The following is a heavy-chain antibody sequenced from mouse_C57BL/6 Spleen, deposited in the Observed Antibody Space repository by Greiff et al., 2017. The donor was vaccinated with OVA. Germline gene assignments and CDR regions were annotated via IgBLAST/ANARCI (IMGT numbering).Heavy chain of an antibody. CDR3: ARLGDYDGFAY. J-gene: IGHJ3*01. D-gene: IGHD2-4*01. Sequence: VQLKQSGPELVKPGASVKISCKASGYSFTGYYMNWVKQSPEKSLEWIGEINPSTGGTTYNQKFKGKATLTVDKSSSTAYMELRSLTSEDTAVYYCARLGDYDGFAYWGQGTLVTVSA. V-gene: IGHV1-42*01. CDR1: GYSFTGYY. CDR2: INPSTGGT.